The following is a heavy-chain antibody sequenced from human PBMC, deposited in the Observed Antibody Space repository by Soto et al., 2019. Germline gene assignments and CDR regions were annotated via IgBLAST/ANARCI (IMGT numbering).Heavy chain of an antibody. CDR3: TLDSSGNYYYYYGMDV. J-gene: IGHJ6*02. CDR1: GFTFSNAW. D-gene: IGHD3-10*01. V-gene: IGHV3-15*07. CDR2: IKSKTDGGTT. Sequence: GGSLRLSCAASGFTFSNAWMNWVRQAPGKGLEWVGRIKSKTDGGTTDYAAPVKGRFTISRDDSKNTLYLQMNSLKTEDTAVYYCTLDSSGNYYYYYGMDVWGQGTTVTVSS.